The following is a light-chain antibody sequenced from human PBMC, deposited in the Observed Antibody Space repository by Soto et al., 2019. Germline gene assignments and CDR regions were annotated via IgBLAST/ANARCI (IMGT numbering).Light chain of an antibody. J-gene: IGKJ1*01. V-gene: IGKV1-39*01. CDR1: QSISSY. Sequence: ITCRASQSISSYLNWYQQKPGKAPKLLIYAASSLQSGVPSRFSGSGSGTDFTLTISSLQPEDFATYYCQQSYSTPRTFGQGTKVEIK. CDR3: QQSYSTPRT. CDR2: AAS.